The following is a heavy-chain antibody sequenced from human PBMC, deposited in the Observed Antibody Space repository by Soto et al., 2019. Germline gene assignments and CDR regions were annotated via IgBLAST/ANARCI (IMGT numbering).Heavy chain of an antibody. CDR3: ARHFAAGYSRSWYNYYYYGMDV. V-gene: IGHV4-59*08. CDR2: IYYSGST. D-gene: IGHD6-13*01. CDR1: GGSISSYY. J-gene: IGHJ6*02. Sequence: QVQLQESGPGLVKPSETLSLTCTVSGGSISSYYWSWIRQPPGKGLEWIGYIYYSGSTNYNPSLKSRVTISVDTSKNQFSLKLSSVTAADTAVYYCARHFAAGYSRSWYNYYYYGMDVWGQGTTVTVSS.